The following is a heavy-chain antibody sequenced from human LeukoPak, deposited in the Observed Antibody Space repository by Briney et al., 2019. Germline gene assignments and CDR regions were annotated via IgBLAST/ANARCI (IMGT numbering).Heavy chain of an antibody. J-gene: IGHJ4*02. V-gene: IGHV1-8*01. CDR3: ARDRRGNYLSHFYY. CDR1: GYTFTSYD. CDR2: MNPNSGNT. D-gene: IGHD4-23*01. Sequence: ASVKVSCKASGYTFTSYDINWVRQATGQGLEWMGWMNPNSGNTGYAQKFQGRVTMTRNTSISTAYMELSSLRSEDTAVYYCARDRRGNYLSHFYYWGQGTLVTVSS.